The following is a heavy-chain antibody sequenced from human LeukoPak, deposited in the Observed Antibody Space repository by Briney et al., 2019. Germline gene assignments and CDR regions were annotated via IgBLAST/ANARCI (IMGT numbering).Heavy chain of an antibody. V-gene: IGHV3-11*01. CDR2: ISSSGSTI. CDR3: ARVSPLNYFDY. Sequence: GGSLRLSCAASGFTFSNYVMSWVRQAPGKGLEWVSYISSSGSTIYYADSVKGRFTISRDNAKNSLYLQMNSLRAEDTAVYYCARVSPLNYFDYWGQGTLVTVSS. J-gene: IGHJ4*02. CDR1: GFTFSNYV.